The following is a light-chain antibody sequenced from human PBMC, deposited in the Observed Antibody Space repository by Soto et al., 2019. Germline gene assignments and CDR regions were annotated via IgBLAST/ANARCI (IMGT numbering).Light chain of an antibody. CDR3: QQSFTTLGT. Sequence: DIQMTQSPSSLSASVGDRVTITCRASQSISSYVNWYHQRSGRAPQLLIYLASSLQSGVPSRFSGGGSGTDFTLTISSLQPEDFGTYFCQQSFTTLGTFGPGTKVDV. CDR1: QSISSY. CDR2: LAS. J-gene: IGKJ3*01. V-gene: IGKV1-39*01.